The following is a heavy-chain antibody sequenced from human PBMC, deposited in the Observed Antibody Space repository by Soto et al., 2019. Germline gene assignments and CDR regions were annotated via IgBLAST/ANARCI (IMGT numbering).Heavy chain of an antibody. CDR3: ARTYGSGFFDMDV. CDR1: GGSISSYY. J-gene: IGHJ6*03. D-gene: IGHD3-10*01. Sequence: SETLSLTCTVSGGSISSYYWSWIRQPPGKGLEWIGYIYYSGSTNYNPSLKSRVTISVDTSKNQFSLKLSSVTAADTAVYYCARTYGSGFFDMDVWGKGTTVTVSS. V-gene: IGHV4-59*08. CDR2: IYYSGST.